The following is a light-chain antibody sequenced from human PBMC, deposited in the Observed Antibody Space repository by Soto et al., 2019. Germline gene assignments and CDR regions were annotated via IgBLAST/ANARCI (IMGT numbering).Light chain of an antibody. CDR1: SSDVGGYNY. CDR2: DVS. CDR3: SSYTSSSTPG. V-gene: IGLV2-14*01. Sequence: QSALTQPASVSGSPGQSINISCNGTSSDVGGYNYVSWYQQHPGKAPKLMIYDVSNRPSGVSNRFSGSKSGNTASLTISGLQAEDEADYYCSSYTSSSTPGFGTGTKLTVL. J-gene: IGLJ1*01.